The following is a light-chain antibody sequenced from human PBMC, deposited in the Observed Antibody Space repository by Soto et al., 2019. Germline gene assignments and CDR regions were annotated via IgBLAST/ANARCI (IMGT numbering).Light chain of an antibody. J-gene: IGKJ5*01. CDR1: QSVSSY. Sequence: EIVLTQSPATLSLSPGERSTLSFRASQSVSSYLACYQQKPGQAPRLLIYGTSSRATGIPDRFSGSGSGTDFTLTISRLEPEDFAVFYCQQYGSSITFGQGTRLEIK. V-gene: IGKV3-20*01. CDR3: QQYGSSIT. CDR2: GTS.